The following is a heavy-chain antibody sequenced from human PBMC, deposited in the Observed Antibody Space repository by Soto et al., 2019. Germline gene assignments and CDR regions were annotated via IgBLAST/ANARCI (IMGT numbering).Heavy chain of an antibody. CDR1: GGTSSSYA. V-gene: IGHV1-69*01. CDR3: ARRAPGIAVAEYCYSYGLDV. J-gene: IGHJ6*02. Sequence: QVQLVQSGAEVKKLQSSVKVSGKASGGTSSSYAISWVRQAPGQGLEWMGGIIPNFCTANCAQKFQGRVTIDADEFTSTASMELSSLRSEDTGVYYCARRAPGIAVAEYCYSYGLDVWGQGTTVTVSS. D-gene: IGHD6-19*01. CDR2: IIPNFCTA.